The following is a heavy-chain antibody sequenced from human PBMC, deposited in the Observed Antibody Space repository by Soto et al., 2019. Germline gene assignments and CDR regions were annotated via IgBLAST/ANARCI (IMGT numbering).Heavy chain of an antibody. CDR3: AKAESSYASGWYAY. CDR2: ISSAGRT. V-gene: IGHV3-23*01. CDR1: GFTFSSYA. Sequence: EVQLLESGGGLVQPGGSLRLSCVASGFTFSSYAMSWVRQAPGKGLEWVSAISSAGRTYYADSVKGRFTISRDNSKNTLYLQMNSLRAEDTAVHDCAKAESSYASGWYAYWGQGTLVTVSS. D-gene: IGHD6-19*01. J-gene: IGHJ4*02.